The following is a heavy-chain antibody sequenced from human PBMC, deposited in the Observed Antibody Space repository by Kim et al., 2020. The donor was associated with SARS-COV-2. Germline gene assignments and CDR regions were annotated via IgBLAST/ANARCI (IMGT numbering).Heavy chain of an antibody. D-gene: IGHD1-7*01. J-gene: IGHJ5*02. CDR3: AKDRIYRGTTGSNWFDP. V-gene: IGHV3-30*18. CDR1: GFTFNAYG. Sequence: GGSLRLSCAASGFTFNAYGIHWVRQAPGKGLEWVAVISYDGSNKYYTDSVKGRFTISRDNSKNTLYLQMNSLRPEDTAVYYCAKDRIYRGTTGSNWFDP. CDR2: ISYDGSNK.